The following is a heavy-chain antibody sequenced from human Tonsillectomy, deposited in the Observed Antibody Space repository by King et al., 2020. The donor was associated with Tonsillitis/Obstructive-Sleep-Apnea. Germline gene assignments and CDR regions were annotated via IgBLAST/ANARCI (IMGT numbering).Heavy chain of an antibody. V-gene: IGHV4-39*01. CDR1: GGSISSSSYY. J-gene: IGHJ4*02. D-gene: IGHD4-11*01. Sequence: QLQESGPGLVKPSETLSLTCSVSGGSISSSSYYWGWIRQPPGKGLEWIGSIYYSGTTYYNPSLKIRVTIPVETSKNQFSLKLSSVTAADTAVYYCARPNTVTNGYYFDYWGQGTLVTVSS. CDR2: IYYSGTT. CDR3: ARPNTVTNGYYFDY.